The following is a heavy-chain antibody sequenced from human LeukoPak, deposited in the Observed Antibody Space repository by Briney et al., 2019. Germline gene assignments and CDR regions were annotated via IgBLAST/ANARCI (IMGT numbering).Heavy chain of an antibody. D-gene: IGHD5-18*01. CDR1: GGSISSSSYY. Sequence: SETLFLTCTVSGGSISSSSYYWGWIRQPPGKGLEWIGSIYYSGSTYYNPSLKSRVTTSVDTSKNQFSLKLSSVTAADTAVYYCARIGSIYSSGTFADYWGQGTLVTVSS. V-gene: IGHV4-39*01. CDR3: ARIGSIYSSGTFADY. CDR2: IYYSGST. J-gene: IGHJ4*02.